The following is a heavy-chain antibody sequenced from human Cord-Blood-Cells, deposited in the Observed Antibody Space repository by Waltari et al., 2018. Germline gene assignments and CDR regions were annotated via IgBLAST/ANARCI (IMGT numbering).Heavy chain of an antibody. CDR1: GGSFSGSY. CDR3: ARGWGGHWYFDL. V-gene: IGHV4-34*01. Sequence: QVQLQQWGAGLLKPSETLSLTCAVYGGSFSGSYWSWLRQPPGKGLEWIGEINHSGSTNYNPSLKSRVTISVDTSKNQFSLKLSSVTAADTAVYYCARGWGGHWYFDLWGRGTLVTVSS. J-gene: IGHJ2*01. CDR2: INHSGST. D-gene: IGHD7-27*01.